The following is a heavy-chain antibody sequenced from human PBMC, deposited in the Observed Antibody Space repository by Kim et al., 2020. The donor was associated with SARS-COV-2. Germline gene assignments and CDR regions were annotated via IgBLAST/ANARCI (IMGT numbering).Heavy chain of an antibody. CDR1: GGSFSGYY. CDR3: ARGYDLDSSGLYDAFDI. CDR2: INHSGST. J-gene: IGHJ3*02. V-gene: IGHV4-34*01. D-gene: IGHD3-22*01. Sequence: SETLSLTCAVYGGSFSGYYWSWIRQPPGKGLEWIGEINHSGSTNYNPSLKSRVTISVDTSKNQFSLKLSSVTAADTAVYYCARGYDLDSSGLYDAFDIWGQGTMVTVSS.